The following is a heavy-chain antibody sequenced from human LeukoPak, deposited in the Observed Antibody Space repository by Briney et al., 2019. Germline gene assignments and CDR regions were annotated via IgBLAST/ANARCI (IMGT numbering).Heavy chain of an antibody. J-gene: IGHJ4*02. V-gene: IGHV4-59*01. CDR2: IYYSGST. Sequence: PSETLSLTCTVSGGSISSYYWSWIRQPPGKGLEWIGYIYYSGSTNYNPSLKSRVTISVDTSKSQFSLKLSSVTAADTAVYYCAREGEYSYGGVYFHYWGQGTLVTVSS. CDR3: AREGEYSYGGVYFHY. CDR1: GGSISSYY. D-gene: IGHD5-18*01.